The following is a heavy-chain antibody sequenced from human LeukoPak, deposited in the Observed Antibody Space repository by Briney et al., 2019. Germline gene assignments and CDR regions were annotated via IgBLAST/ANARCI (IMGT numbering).Heavy chain of an antibody. V-gene: IGHV3-74*01. CDR2: INSDGSST. CDR1: GFTFSSYS. CDR3: ARGMTYDFWSGYLNEGYFDY. Sequence: GGSLKLSCAASGFTFSSYSMNWVRQAPGKGLVWVSRINSDGSSTSYADSVKGRFTISRDNAKNTLYLQMNSLRAEDTAVYYCARGMTYDFWSGYLNEGYFDYWGQGTLVTVSS. J-gene: IGHJ4*02. D-gene: IGHD3-3*01.